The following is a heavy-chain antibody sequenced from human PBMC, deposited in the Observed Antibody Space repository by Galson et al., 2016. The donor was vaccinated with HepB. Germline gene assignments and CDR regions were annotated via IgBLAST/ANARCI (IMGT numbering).Heavy chain of an antibody. CDR2: ISSGSSYI. CDR3: AREPVRLDDLLTGPPKNPDY. Sequence: SLRLSCAGSGFTFNGYNMNWVRQAPGKGPEWVSSISSGSSYIYYADSVKGRFTISRDNAKNSLYLQMNSLRAEDTAVYYWAREPVRLDDLLTGPPKNPDYWGQGTLVTVSS. CDR1: GFTFNGYN. D-gene: IGHD3-9*01. V-gene: IGHV3-21*01. J-gene: IGHJ4*02.